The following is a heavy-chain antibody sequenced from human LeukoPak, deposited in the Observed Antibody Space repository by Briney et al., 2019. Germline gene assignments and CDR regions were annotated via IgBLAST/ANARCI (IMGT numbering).Heavy chain of an antibody. CDR3: AKDFRIGYSAHFDY. CDR2: IYENGGTT. V-gene: IGHV3-23*01. J-gene: IGHJ4*02. CDR1: GFTFRSHA. Sequence: GGSLRLSCVGSGFTFRSHAMSWVRQAPEKGLEFVSGIYENGGTTYYADSVKGRFSVSRDNSKNTLYLQMDSLRGEDTAVYYCAKDFRIGYSAHFDYWGQGALVTVSS. D-gene: IGHD2-21*01.